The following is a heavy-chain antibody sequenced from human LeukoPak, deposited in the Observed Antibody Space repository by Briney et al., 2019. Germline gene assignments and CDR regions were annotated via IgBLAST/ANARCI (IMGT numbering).Heavy chain of an antibody. CDR2: INWNGGST. J-gene: IGHJ5*02. CDR1: GFTFDDYG. D-gene: IGHD3-22*01. Sequence: PGGSLRLSCAASGFTFDDYGMSWVRQAPGKGLEWVSGINWNGGSTGYADSVKGRFTISRDNAKNSLYLQMNSLRAEDTAVYYCARGIGFPYYYDSSGYPNWFDPWGQGTLVTVSS. V-gene: IGHV3-20*04. CDR3: ARGIGFPYYYDSSGYPNWFDP.